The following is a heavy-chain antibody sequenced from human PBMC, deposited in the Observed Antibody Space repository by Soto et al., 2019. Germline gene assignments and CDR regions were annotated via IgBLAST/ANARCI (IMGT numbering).Heavy chain of an antibody. CDR3: ARSPAATGTTWLDT. J-gene: IGHJ5*02. CDR1: GYTFTNYG. V-gene: IGHV1-18*04. Sequence: ASVKVSCKASGYTFTNYGITWVRQAPGEGLEWMGWISAYNGHTNYAQKVQGRVTMTTDTSTSTAYMELRSLRSDDTAVFYCARSPAATGTTWLDTWGQGTLVTVSS. D-gene: IGHD6-13*01. CDR2: ISAYNGHT.